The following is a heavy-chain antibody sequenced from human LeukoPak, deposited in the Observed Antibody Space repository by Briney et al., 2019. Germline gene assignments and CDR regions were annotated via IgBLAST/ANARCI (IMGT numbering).Heavy chain of an antibody. J-gene: IGHJ4*02. CDR3: ARGPTIDYDILTGYYYFDC. D-gene: IGHD3-9*01. CDR2: INHSGST. Sequence: TPSETLSLTCAVHGGSFSGYYWTWIRQSPGKGLEWIGEINHSGSTNYNPSLKSRVTISVDTSNNQFSLKLSSVTAADTAVYYCARGPTIDYDILTGYYYFDCWGLGTLVTVSS. CDR1: GGSFSGYY. V-gene: IGHV4-34*01.